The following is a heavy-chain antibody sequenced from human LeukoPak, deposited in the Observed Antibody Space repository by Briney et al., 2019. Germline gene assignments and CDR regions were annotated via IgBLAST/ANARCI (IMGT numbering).Heavy chain of an antibody. CDR1: GYTFTGYY. D-gene: IGHD5-18*01. J-gene: IGHJ3*02. CDR3: ARYSYGLYDAFDI. Sequence: ASVKVSCKASGYTFTGYYMHWVRQAPGQGLEWMGRINPNSGGTNYAQKFQGRVTMTRDTSISTAYMELSRLGSDDTAVYYCARYSYGLYDAFDIWGQGTMVTVSS. CDR2: INPNSGGT. V-gene: IGHV1-2*06.